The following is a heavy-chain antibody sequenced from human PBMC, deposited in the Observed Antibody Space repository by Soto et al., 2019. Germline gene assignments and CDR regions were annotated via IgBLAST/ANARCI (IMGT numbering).Heavy chain of an antibody. CDR1: GGSISSGDYY. Sequence: QVQLQESGPGLVKPSQTLSLTCTVSGGSISSGDYYWSWIRQPPGKGLEWIGYIYYSGSTYYNPSLKSRVTISVDTSKNQFSLKLSSVTAADTAVYYCASQRAGDYGDYYYYGMDVWGQGTTVTVSS. V-gene: IGHV4-30-4*01. D-gene: IGHD4-17*01. CDR2: IYYSGST. J-gene: IGHJ6*02. CDR3: ASQRAGDYGDYYYYGMDV.